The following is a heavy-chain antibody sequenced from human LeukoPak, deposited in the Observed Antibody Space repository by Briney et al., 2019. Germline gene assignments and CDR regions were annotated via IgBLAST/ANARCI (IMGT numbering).Heavy chain of an antibody. J-gene: IGHJ4*02. D-gene: IGHD2-15*01. Sequence: GESLKISCKGSEYSLATYWIGWVCQMPGQGLEWMGIIFPGDSDTRYSPSFQGQVTISADKSVSTAYLQWSSLKASDTAIYYCASEYCSGGNCYFDYWGQGTLVTVSS. CDR1: EYSLATYW. CDR3: ASEYCSGGNCYFDY. V-gene: IGHV5-51*01. CDR2: IFPGDSDT.